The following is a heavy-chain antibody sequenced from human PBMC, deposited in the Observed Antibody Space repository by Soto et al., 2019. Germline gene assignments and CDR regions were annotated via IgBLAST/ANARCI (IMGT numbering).Heavy chain of an antibody. J-gene: IGHJ6*02. CDR2: VSSNDTS. CDR1: GASLSSSDSY. V-gene: IGHV4-30-4*08. D-gene: IGHD3-10*01. Sequence: QVQLRESGPGLVKPSQTLSLTCSVSGASLSSSDSYWSWIRQVPGKGLEWIGYVSSNDTSSYHPSLQSRLCISPDTSKSQFPLGLTAMAAADAAVYFWARERNVTVPGGRGTPFNYFGVDVWGQGTTVTVSS. CDR3: ARERNVTVPGGRGTPFNYFGVDV.